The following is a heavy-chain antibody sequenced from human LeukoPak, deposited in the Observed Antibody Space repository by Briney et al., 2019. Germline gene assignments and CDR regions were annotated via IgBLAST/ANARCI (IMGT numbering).Heavy chain of an antibody. CDR2: FDPEDGET. CDR1: GYTLTELS. V-gene: IGHV1-24*01. D-gene: IGHD2-2*01. J-gene: IGHJ4*02. CDR3: ATAEGYCSSTSCYGVYYFDY. Sequence: ASVKVSCKVSGYTLTELSMHWVRQAPGKGLEWMGGFDPEDGETIYAQKFQGRVTMTEDTSTDTAYMELSSLSSEDTAVYYCATAEGYCSSTSCYGVYYFDYWGQGTLVTVSS.